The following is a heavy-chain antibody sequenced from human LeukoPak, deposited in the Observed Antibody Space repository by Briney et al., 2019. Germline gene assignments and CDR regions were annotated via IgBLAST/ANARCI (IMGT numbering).Heavy chain of an antibody. J-gene: IGHJ4*02. D-gene: IGHD3-22*01. CDR2: ISSSGSTI. CDR1: GFTFSSYE. Sequence: GGSLRLSCAASGFTFSSYEMNWVRQAPGKGLEWVSYISSSGSTIYYADSVKGRFTISRDNAKNSLYLQMNSLRAEDTAVYYCAGGKASYYDSSGSLDYWGQGTLVTVSS. CDR3: AGGKASYYDSSGSLDY. V-gene: IGHV3-48*03.